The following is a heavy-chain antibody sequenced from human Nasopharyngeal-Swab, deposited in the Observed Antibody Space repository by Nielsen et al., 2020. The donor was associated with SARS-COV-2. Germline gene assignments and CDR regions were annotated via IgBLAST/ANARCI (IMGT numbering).Heavy chain of an antibody. V-gene: IGHV3-21*01. J-gene: IGHJ4*02. CDR2: ISSSSSYI. D-gene: IGHD5-18*01. CDR3: ARADSYGYRGPFDY. Sequence: VRQAPGKGLEWVSSISSSSSYIYYADSVKGQFTISRDNAKNSLYLQMNSLRAEDTAVYYCARADSYGYRGPFDYWGQGTLVTVSS.